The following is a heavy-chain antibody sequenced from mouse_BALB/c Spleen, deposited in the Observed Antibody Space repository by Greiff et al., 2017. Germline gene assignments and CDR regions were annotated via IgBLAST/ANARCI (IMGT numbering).Heavy chain of an antibody. J-gene: IGHJ1*01. CDR3: ARLLKFINTVAAGSYWYFDV. CDR1: GYTFTNYW. Sequence: QVQLQQSGAELVRPGTSVKISCKASGYTFTNYWLGWVKQRPGHGLEWIGDIYPGGGYTNYNEKFKGKATLTADTSSSTAYMQLSSLTSEDSAVYFCARLLKFINTVAAGSYWYFDVWGAGTTVTVSA. V-gene: IGHV1-63*02. CDR2: IYPGGGYT. D-gene: IGHD1-1*01.